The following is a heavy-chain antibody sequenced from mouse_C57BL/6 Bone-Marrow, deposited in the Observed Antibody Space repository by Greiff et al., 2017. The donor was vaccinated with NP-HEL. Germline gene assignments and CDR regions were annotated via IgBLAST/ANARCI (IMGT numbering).Heavy chain of an antibody. CDR3: ARGGYGAMDY. D-gene: IGHD2-2*01. J-gene: IGHJ4*01. Sequence: DVKLVESGGGLVQPGGSLKLSCAASGFTFSDYYMYWVRQTPEKRLEWVAYISNGGGSTYYPDTVKGRFTISRDNAKNTLYLQLSRLKSEDTAMYYCARGGYGAMDYWGQGTSVTVSS. V-gene: IGHV5-12*01. CDR1: GFTFSDYY. CDR2: ISNGGGST.